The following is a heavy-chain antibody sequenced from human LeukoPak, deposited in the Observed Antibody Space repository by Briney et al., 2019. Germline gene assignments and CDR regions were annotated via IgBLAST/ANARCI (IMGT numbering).Heavy chain of an antibody. CDR3: ARDRFTGWFDP. Sequence: ASVMVSRKASGYTFTSYAMHWVRQAPGQRLEWMGWINAGNGNTKYSQKFQGRVTITRDTSASTAYMELSSLRSEDTAVYYCARDRFTGWFDPWGQGTLVTVSS. CDR2: INAGNGNT. V-gene: IGHV1-3*01. CDR1: GYTFTSYA. D-gene: IGHD4-11*01. J-gene: IGHJ5*02.